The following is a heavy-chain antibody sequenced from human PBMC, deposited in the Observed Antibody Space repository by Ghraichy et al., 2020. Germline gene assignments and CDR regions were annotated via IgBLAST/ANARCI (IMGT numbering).Heavy chain of an antibody. V-gene: IGHV4-4*09. CDR2: IRDSGTT. CDR1: GDSITSAY. D-gene: IGHD6-19*01. Sequence: SETRSLTCTVSGDSITSAYWSWLRQSPGQGLEWIAYIRDSGTTNYNPSLKSRVTISSDTSRNQFSLRLTSLTAADTAVYYCARGAGWYPYWGQGILVTVSS. J-gene: IGHJ4*02. CDR3: ARGAGWYPY.